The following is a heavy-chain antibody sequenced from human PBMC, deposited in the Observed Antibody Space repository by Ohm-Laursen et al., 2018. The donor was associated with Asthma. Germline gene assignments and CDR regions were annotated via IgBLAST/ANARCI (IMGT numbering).Heavy chain of an antibody. Sequence: SLRLSCAASGFTFSSYGMHWVRQAPGKGLEWVAVISYDGSNKYYADSVKGRFTISRDNSKNTLYLQMNSLRAEDTAVYYCARVWPYDDFWSGSNPNWFDPWGQGTLVTVSS. J-gene: IGHJ5*02. D-gene: IGHD3-3*01. CDR1: GFTFSSYG. V-gene: IGHV3-30*03. CDR3: ARVWPYDDFWSGSNPNWFDP. CDR2: ISYDGSNK.